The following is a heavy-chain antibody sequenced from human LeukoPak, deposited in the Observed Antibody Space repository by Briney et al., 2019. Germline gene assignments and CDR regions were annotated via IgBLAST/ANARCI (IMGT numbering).Heavy chain of an antibody. CDR3: ARATVGY. D-gene: IGHD3-16*01. CDR2: INHSGST. Sequence: SETLSLTCAVYGGSFSGYYWSWIRQPPGKGLEWIGEINHSGSTNYNPSLKSRVTISVDTSKNQFSLKLSSVTAVDTAVYYCARATVGYWGQGTLVTVSS. J-gene: IGHJ4*02. V-gene: IGHV4-34*01. CDR1: GGSFSGYY.